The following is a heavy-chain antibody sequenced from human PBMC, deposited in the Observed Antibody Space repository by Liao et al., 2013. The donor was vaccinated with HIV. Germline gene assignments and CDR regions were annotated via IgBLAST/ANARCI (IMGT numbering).Heavy chain of an antibody. Sequence: QVQLQESGPGLVKPSQTLSLTCTVSGGSISSGDYYWSWIRQAPGKGLEWIGYIHYSGSTYYNPSLKSRATISVDTSKNQFSLKLSSVTASDTAVHYCARDWASSIDYWGQGTLVTVSS. CDR2: IHYSGST. CDR1: GGSISSGDYY. V-gene: IGHV4-30-4*08. D-gene: IGHD2-2*01. J-gene: IGHJ4*02. CDR3: ARDWASSIDY.